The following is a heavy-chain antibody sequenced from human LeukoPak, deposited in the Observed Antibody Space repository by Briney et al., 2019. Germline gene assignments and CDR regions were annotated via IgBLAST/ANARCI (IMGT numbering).Heavy chain of an antibody. CDR3: AKGSGYSSSWPPNYFDY. CDR1: GFTFSNYG. CDR2: ISGSGGST. J-gene: IGHJ4*02. D-gene: IGHD6-13*01. V-gene: IGHV3-23*01. Sequence: GGSLRLSCAASGFTFSNYGMSWVRQALGKGLEWVSGISGSGGSTYYADSVKGRFTISRDNSKNTLYLQMNSLRAEDTAVYYCAKGSGYSSSWPPNYFDYWGQGTLVTVSS.